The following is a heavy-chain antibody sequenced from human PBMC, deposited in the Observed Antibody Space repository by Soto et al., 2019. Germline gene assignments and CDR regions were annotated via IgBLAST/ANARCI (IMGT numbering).Heavy chain of an antibody. D-gene: IGHD3-22*01. CDR2: ISGSGGST. Sequence: VGSLRLSCAASGFTFSSYAMSWVRQAPGKGLEWVSAISGSGGSTYYADSVKGRFTISRDNSKNTLYLQMNSLRAEDTAVYYCAKLRRGYDSSGYYRDYYYYGMDVWGQGTTVTVSS. CDR1: GFTFSSYA. CDR3: AKLRRGYDSSGYYRDYYYYGMDV. J-gene: IGHJ6*02. V-gene: IGHV3-23*01.